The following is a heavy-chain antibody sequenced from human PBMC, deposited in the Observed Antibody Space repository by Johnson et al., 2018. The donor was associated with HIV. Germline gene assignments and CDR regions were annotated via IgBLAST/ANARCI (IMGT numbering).Heavy chain of an antibody. CDR3: AREDGSGWSTRGDDAFDI. J-gene: IGHJ3*02. Sequence: VQLVESGGGLIQPGGSLRLSCAASGFTISSNYMSWVRQAPGKGLEWVSVMYSDGRTFYADSVKGRFTISRDNSKNTRYLQMNSLRAEDTAVYYWAREDGSGWSTRGDDAFDIWGQGTMVTVAA. V-gene: IGHV3-53*01. CDR1: GFTISSNY. D-gene: IGHD6-19*01. CDR2: MYSDGRT.